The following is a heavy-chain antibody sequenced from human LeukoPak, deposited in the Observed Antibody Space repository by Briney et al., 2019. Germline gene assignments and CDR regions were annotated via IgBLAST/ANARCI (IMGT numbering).Heavy chain of an antibody. D-gene: IGHD4-17*01. V-gene: IGHV3-53*01. Sequence: GGSLRLSCAASGFTVSSNYMSWVRQAPGKGLEWVSVIYSGGSTYYADSAKGRFTISRDSSKNTLYLQMNSLRAEDTAVYYCARGVYGETIFYYYYYYMDVWGKGTTVTISS. CDR1: GFTVSSNY. CDR3: ARGVYGETIFYYYYYYMDV. CDR2: IYSGGST. J-gene: IGHJ6*03.